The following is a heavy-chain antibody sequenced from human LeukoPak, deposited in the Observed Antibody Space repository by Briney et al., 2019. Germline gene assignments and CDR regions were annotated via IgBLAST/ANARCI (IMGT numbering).Heavy chain of an antibody. CDR1: DDSISDYY. CDR2: FYNSGRS. V-gene: IGHV4-59*01. D-gene: IGHD3-16*01. Sequence: PSETLSLTCTVSDDSISDYYRGWIRQPPGKGLEWIGYFYNSGRSTYNPSLKSRVTISADTSKNHFSLKLNSVATADTAVYYCTRGAGWLIDYWGQGILVTVSS. CDR3: TRGAGWLIDY. J-gene: IGHJ4*02.